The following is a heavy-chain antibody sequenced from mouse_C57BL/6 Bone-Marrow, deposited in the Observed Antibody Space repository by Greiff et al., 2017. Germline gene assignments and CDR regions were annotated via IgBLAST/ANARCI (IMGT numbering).Heavy chain of an antibody. D-gene: IGHD2-1*01. Sequence: QVQLKESGPGLVQPSQSLSITCTVSGFSLTSYGVHWVRQSPGKGLEWLGVIWSGGSTDYNAALISRLSISKDNSKSQVFFKMNSLQADDTAIYYCARLGNLPYWGQGTLVTVSA. J-gene: IGHJ3*01. CDR1: GFSLTSYG. CDR2: IWSGGST. CDR3: ARLGNLPY. V-gene: IGHV2-2*01.